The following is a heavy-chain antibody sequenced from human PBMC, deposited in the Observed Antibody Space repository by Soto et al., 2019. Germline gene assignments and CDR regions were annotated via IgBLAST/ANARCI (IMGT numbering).Heavy chain of an antibody. J-gene: IGHJ4*02. CDR1: NFTFSNFG. D-gene: IGHD1-26*01. V-gene: IGHV3-30*18. CDR2: ISNDGSNR. CDR3: AKDGADTGTYYFEY. Sequence: QVQLVESGGGVVQPGRSLRLSCAASNFTFSNFGMHWVRQAPGKGLKWVALISNDGSNRYYTDSVKGRFTISRDNSRNTLSLQMNSLIANDTAVYYCAKDGADTGTYYFEYWGQGTLITLPS.